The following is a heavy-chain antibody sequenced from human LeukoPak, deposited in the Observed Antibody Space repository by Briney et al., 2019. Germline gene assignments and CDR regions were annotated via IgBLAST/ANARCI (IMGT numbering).Heavy chain of an antibody. J-gene: IGHJ4*02. Sequence: QSGGSLRLSCAASGFTFSSYGMSWVRQAPGKGLEWVSAISGSGGSTYYADSVKGRFTISRDNSKNTLYLQMNSLRAEDTAVYYCAKAWESGIYYFDYWGQGTLVTVSS. D-gene: IGHD2-8*02. V-gene: IGHV3-23*01. CDR2: ISGSGGST. CDR3: AKAWESGIYYFDY. CDR1: GFTFSSYG.